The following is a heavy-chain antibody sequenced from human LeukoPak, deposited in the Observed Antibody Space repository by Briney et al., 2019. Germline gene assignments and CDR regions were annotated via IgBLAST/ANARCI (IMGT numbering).Heavy chain of an antibody. J-gene: IGHJ5*02. CDR2: IKQDGSEK. CDR1: GFTFSSYW. CDR3: ARIRYSSSWYPLWWFDP. Sequence: GRSLRLSCAASGFTFSSYWMSWVRQAPGRGRGWEANIKQDGSEKYYVDSVKGRFTISRDNATNSLYLQMNSLRAEDTAVYYCARIRYSSSWYPLWWFDPWGQGTLVTVSS. V-gene: IGHV3-7*01. D-gene: IGHD6-13*01.